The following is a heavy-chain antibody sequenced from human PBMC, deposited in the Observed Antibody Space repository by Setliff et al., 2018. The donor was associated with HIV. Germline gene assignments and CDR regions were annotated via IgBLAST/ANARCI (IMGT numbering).Heavy chain of an antibody. D-gene: IGHD3-3*01. Sequence: ASVKVSCKASGFIFTDYQIHWVRQAPGQGLEWLGRFNPNSGVTNSPQKFQGRVTMTSDTSINTAYMELSRLTSDDTAFYYCAREPTGDFWRGYSSRGLDYWGQGTLVTVSS. CDR1: GFIFTDYQ. CDR3: AREPTGDFWRGYSSRGLDY. V-gene: IGHV1-2*06. CDR2: FNPNSGVT. J-gene: IGHJ4*02.